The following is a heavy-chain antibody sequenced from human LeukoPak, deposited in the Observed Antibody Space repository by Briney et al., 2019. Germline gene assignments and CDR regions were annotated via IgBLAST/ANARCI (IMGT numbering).Heavy chain of an antibody. D-gene: IGHD2-15*01. V-gene: IGHV3-15*01. J-gene: IGHJ4*02. CDR3: TDIGGSTL. CDR2: IKSKTHGGTT. Sequence: KPGGSLRLSCAASGFIFSNAWMSWVRQAPGKGLEWVCRIKSKTHGGTTDYAAPVKGRFTISRDDSKNTLYLQMNSLKTEDTAVYYRTDIGGSTLWGQGTLVTVSS. CDR1: GFIFSNAW.